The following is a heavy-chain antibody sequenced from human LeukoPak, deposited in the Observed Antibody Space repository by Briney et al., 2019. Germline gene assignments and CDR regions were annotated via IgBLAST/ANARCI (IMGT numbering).Heavy chain of an antibody. V-gene: IGHV4-4*07. Sequence: SETLSLTCTVSGASISNYYWSWIRQPAGKGLEWIGRISTSGSTNYNPSLKSRVTMSVDTSKNQFSLKLSSVTAADTALYYCARDGWFGDGINDYWGQGTLVTVSS. J-gene: IGHJ4*02. D-gene: IGHD3-10*01. CDR1: GASISNYY. CDR2: ISTSGST. CDR3: ARDGWFGDGINDY.